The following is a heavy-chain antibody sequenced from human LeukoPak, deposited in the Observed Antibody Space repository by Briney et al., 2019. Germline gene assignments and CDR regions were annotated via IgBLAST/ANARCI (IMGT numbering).Heavy chain of an antibody. CDR2: IHQSGST. CDR1: GGSISSGGYS. V-gene: IGHV4-30-2*01. D-gene: IGHD6-19*01. Sequence: SETLSLTCAVSGGSISSGGYSWSWIRQPPGKGLEWIGYIHQSGSTHYNPSLKSRVTISVDRSKNQFSLKLSSVTAADTAVYYCARGVAVAPGAFDIWGQGTMVTVSS. J-gene: IGHJ3*02. CDR3: ARGVAVAPGAFDI.